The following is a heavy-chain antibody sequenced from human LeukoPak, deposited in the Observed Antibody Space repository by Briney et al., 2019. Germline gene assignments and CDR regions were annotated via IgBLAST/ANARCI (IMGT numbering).Heavy chain of an antibody. Sequence: SETLSLTCTVSGGSISGYYWSWIRQPPGKGLEWIGYIYYSGSTNYNPSLKSRVTISVDTSKNQFSLKLSSVTAADTAVYYCAGSYCSSTSCYFVFDYWGQGTLVTVSS. CDR3: AGSYCSSTSCYFVFDY. CDR2: IYYSGST. J-gene: IGHJ4*02. CDR1: GGSISGYY. V-gene: IGHV4-59*08. D-gene: IGHD2-2*01.